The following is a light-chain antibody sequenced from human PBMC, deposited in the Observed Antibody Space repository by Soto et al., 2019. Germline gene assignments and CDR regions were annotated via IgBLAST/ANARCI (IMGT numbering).Light chain of an antibody. Sequence: DIQMTQSPSSLSASVGDRVTITCRASQTITNYLNWYQQKPGKAPKLLIYAASTLLSGVPPRFSAGGSGTDFTLIIDSLQPEDFATYYCQQSYSSPWTFGQGTKVEIK. V-gene: IGKV1-39*01. CDR2: AAS. J-gene: IGKJ1*01. CDR3: QQSYSSPWT. CDR1: QTITNY.